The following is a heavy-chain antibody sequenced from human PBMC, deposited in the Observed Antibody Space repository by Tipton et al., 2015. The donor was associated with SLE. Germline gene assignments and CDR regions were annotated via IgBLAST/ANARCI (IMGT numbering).Heavy chain of an antibody. CDR1: GYTFTSYW. Sequence: QLVQSGAEVKKPGESLKISCKGSGYTFTSYWIAWVRQMPGKGLEWMGIIYPGDSDTRYSPSFQGQVTISADKSITTAYLQWSDLKASDSAMYYCARQGYSSSWYFGDGFDYWGQGTLVTVSS. V-gene: IGHV5-51*01. CDR2: IYPGDSDT. D-gene: IGHD6-13*01. CDR3: ARQGYSSSWYFGDGFDY. J-gene: IGHJ4*02.